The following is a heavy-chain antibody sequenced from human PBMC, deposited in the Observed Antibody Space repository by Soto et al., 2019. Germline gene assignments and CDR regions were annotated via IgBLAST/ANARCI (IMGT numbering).Heavy chain of an antibody. CDR2: IYSGDST. V-gene: IGHV3-66*01. J-gene: IGHJ4*02. CDR1: GFTFSDYY. Sequence: VQLVESGGGLVKPGGSLRLSCAASGFTFSDYYMSWIRQAPGKGLEWVSVIYSGDSTHYADSVKGRFTISRDNSKNTLYLQMNSLRAEDTAVYYCARGLGRGYYDSSGYFHLDYWGQGTLVTVSS. CDR3: ARGLGRGYYDSSGYFHLDY. D-gene: IGHD3-22*01.